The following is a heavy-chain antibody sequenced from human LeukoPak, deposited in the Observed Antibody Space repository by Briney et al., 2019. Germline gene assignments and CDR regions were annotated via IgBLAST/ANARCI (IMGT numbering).Heavy chain of an antibody. CDR2: VRYDGSNK. D-gene: IGHD6-19*01. CDR3: ARGGWSFFQH. J-gene: IGHJ1*01. V-gene: IGHV3-30*02. Sequence: GGSLRLSCAASGFTFSSYAMHWVRQAPGKGLEWVAFVRYDGSNKSYTDSVKGRFTISRDNAKNSLYLQMNSLRAEDTAVYYCARGGWSFFQHWGQGTLVAVSS. CDR1: GFTFSSYA.